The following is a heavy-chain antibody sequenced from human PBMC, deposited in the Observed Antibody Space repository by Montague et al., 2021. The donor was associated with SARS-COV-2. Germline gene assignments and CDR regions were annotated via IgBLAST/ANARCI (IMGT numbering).Heavy chain of an antibody. V-gene: IGHV4-59*08. CDR1: GGSINGYY. J-gene: IGHJ4*02. Sequence: SETLSLTCTVSGGSINGYYWRWIWQSPGKGLDWIGYIHYTGNTNYNPSLKGRVTISLDTSKSQFSLRLSSVTAADTAVYSCARLRTGSYVFDYWGQGTLVTVSS. D-gene: IGHD1-26*01. CDR2: IHYTGNT. CDR3: ARLRTGSYVFDY.